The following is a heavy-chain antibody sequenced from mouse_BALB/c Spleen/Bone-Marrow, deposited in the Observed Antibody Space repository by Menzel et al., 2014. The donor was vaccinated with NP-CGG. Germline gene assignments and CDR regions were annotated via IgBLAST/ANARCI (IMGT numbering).Heavy chain of an antibody. J-gene: IGHJ2*01. Sequence: QLEESGPEPVNPWASVRLSCTASGFNIKDIYIHWMKQRPEQGLEWIGRIDPANGYTKFDPKFQDKATITADTSSNTANLQLGSLTSEDTAVYYCASSGTGGYFDCWGQAATLEVYS. D-gene: IGHD3-3*01. CDR1: GFNIKDIY. CDR2: IDPANGYT. V-gene: IGHV14-3*02. CDR3: ASSGTGGYFDC.